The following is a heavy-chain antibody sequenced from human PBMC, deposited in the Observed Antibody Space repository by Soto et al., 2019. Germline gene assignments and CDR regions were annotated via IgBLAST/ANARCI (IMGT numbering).Heavy chain of an antibody. CDR2: LYAGGSDT. V-gene: IGHV5-51*01. J-gene: IGHJ4*02. Sequence: EXLKISFKSSGYXFTTYWLAWVRHMPGKGLECMGVLYAGGSDTRYSPSFQGHVKISVDKSVNTAYLQLSILRASDTATYYFARLNYCFGGTCSPHYFDYWGQGTLGTVSS. CDR1: GYXFTTYW. CDR3: ARLNYCFGGTCSPHYFDY. D-gene: IGHD2-15*01.